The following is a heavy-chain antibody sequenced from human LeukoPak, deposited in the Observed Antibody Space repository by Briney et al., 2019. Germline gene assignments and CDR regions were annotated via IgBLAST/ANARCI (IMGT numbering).Heavy chain of an antibody. D-gene: IGHD5-18*01. J-gene: IGHJ4*02. CDR3: AMRDGYSYGAFDY. Sequence: GGSLRLSCSASGFTFSNYAMSWVRQAPGRGLEWVAFIRYDGSNKYYADSVKGRFTISRDNSKNTLYLQMNSLRAEDTAVYYCAMRDGYSYGAFDYWGQGTLVTVSS. V-gene: IGHV3-30*02. CDR1: GFTFSNYA. CDR2: IRYDGSNK.